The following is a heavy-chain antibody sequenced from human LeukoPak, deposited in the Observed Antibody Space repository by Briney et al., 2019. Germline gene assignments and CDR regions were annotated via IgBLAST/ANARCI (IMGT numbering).Heavy chain of an antibody. Sequence: SETLSLTCAVYGGSFSGYYWSWIRQPPGKGLEWIGSMYDSENTYSNPSLKSRVTISVNTSKNQFSLKLTSVTAADTAVYYCARDTTTMIAEYWGQGTLVTVSS. V-gene: IGHV4-34*01. D-gene: IGHD3-22*01. J-gene: IGHJ4*02. CDR2: MYDSENT. CDR3: ARDTTTMIAEY. CDR1: GGSFSGYY.